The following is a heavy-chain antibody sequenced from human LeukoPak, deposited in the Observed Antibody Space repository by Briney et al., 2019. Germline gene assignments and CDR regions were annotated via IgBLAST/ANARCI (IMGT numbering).Heavy chain of an antibody. CDR3: ARDSSRSWAKIDY. CDR2: IYHSGST. D-gene: IGHD6-13*01. CDR1: GGSISSYY. J-gene: IGHJ4*02. V-gene: IGHV4-59*12. Sequence: SETLSLTCTVSGGSISSYYWSWIRQPPGKGLEWIGYIYHSGSTYYNPSLKSRVTISVDRSKNQFSLKLSSVTAADTAVYYCARDSSRSWAKIDYWGQGTLVTVSS.